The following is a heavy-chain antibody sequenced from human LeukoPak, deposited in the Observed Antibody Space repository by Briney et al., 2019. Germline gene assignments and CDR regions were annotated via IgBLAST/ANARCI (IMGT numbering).Heavy chain of an antibody. CDR1: GFTFSSYS. CDR3: AKRIVLLSEGAFDV. V-gene: IGHV3-30*02. CDR2: IRWDSTVT. D-gene: IGHD3-10*01. J-gene: IGHJ3*01. Sequence: GGSLRLSCAASGFTFSSYSMNWVRQAPGKGLEWVAFIRWDSTVTHYVESVKGRFTISRDNSQNTLFLQMDSLRPEDTAVYYCAKRIVLLSEGAFDVRGQGTMVSVSS.